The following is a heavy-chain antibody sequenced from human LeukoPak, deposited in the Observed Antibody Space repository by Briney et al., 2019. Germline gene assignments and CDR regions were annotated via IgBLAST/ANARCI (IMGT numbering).Heavy chain of an antibody. Sequence: GGSLRLSCAASGFTFSSYSMNWVRQAPGKGLEWVSYISSSSSTIYYADSVKGRFTISRDNAKNSLYLQMNSLRAEDTAVYYCAGSILTGYPNFDYWGQGTLVTVSS. CDR1: GFTFSSYS. D-gene: IGHD3-9*01. V-gene: IGHV3-48*01. J-gene: IGHJ4*02. CDR3: AGSILTGYPNFDY. CDR2: ISSSSSTI.